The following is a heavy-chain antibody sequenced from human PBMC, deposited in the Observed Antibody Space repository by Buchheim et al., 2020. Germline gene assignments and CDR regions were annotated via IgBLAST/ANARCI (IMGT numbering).Heavy chain of an antibody. CDR2: IWCDGSNK. D-gene: IGHD3-22*01. CDR3: ARGEYYDDSSGPDY. V-gene: IGHV3-33*01. CDR1: GFTFSSYD. J-gene: IGHJ4*02. Sequence: QVQLVESGGGVVQPGGSLRFSCAASGFTFSSYDMSWVRQAPGKGLEWVADIWCDGSNKYYVDSVKGRFTISRDNSKNTLYLQMNSPRVEYTAVYYCARGEYYDDSSGPDYWGQGTL.